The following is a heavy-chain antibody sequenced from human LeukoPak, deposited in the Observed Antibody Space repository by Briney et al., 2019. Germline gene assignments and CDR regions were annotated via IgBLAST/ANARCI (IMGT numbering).Heavy chain of an antibody. Sequence: PSETLSLTCAVYGGSFSGYYWSWIRQPPGKGLEWIGEINHSGSTNYNPSLKSRVTISVDTSKNQFSLKLSSVTAADTAVYYCARAYNWNPLDYWGQGTLVTVSS. J-gene: IGHJ4*02. CDR3: ARAYNWNPLDY. V-gene: IGHV4-34*01. CDR1: GGSFSGYY. CDR2: INHSGST. D-gene: IGHD1-20*01.